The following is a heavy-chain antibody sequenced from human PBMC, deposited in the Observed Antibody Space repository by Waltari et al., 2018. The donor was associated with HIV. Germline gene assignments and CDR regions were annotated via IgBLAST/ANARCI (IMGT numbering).Heavy chain of an antibody. CDR3: AKDRGYYGSGSSDY. CDR1: GFHFSSSG. D-gene: IGHD3-10*01. Sequence: QVQLVESGGGVVQPGRSLSISCAGSGFHFSSSGIPWFSQAPGKGMEWVAVISYDGSNKYYADSVKGRFTISRDNSKNTLYLQMNSLRAEDTAVYYCAKDRGYYGSGSSDYWGQGTLVTVSS. V-gene: IGHV3-30*18. J-gene: IGHJ4*02. CDR2: ISYDGSNK.